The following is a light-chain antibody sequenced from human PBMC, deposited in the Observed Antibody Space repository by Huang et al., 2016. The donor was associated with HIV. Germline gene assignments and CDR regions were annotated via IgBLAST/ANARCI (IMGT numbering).Light chain of an antibody. Sequence: DIQMTQSPSSLSASVGDRVTITCRANQSISSYLNCYQQKPGKGPKFLIYAASILQRGVPTRFSGSGSGTDFTLTISGLQREDFATYFCQQSYGRPLTFGGGTKVEI. V-gene: IGKV1-39*01. CDR2: AAS. J-gene: IGKJ4*01. CDR1: QSISSY. CDR3: QQSYGRPLT.